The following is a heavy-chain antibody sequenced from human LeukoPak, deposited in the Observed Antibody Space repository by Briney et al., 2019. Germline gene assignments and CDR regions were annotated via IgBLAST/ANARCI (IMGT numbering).Heavy chain of an antibody. V-gene: IGHV4-61*02. CDR2: IYTSGST. CDR3: ARGLRYFDWLRYWYFDL. CDR1: GGSISSGSYY. J-gene: IGHJ2*01. Sequence: TLSLTCTVSGGSISSGSYYWSWIRQPAGKGLEWIGRIYTSGSTNYNPSLKSRVTISVDTSKNQFSLKLSSVPAADTAVYYCARGLRYFDWLRYWYFDLWGRGTLVTVSS. D-gene: IGHD3-9*01.